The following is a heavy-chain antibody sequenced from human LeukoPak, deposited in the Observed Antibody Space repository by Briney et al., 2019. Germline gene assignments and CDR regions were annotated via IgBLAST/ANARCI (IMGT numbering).Heavy chain of an antibody. D-gene: IGHD3-22*01. J-gene: IGHJ5*02. V-gene: IGHV3-30*04. CDR3: ARDYYDSSGSSWFDP. CDR1: GFTFSSYA. CDR2: ISYDGSNK. Sequence: GGSLRLSCAASGFTFSSYAMHWVRQAPGKGLEWVAVISYDGSNKYYADSVKGRFTISRDNSKNTLYLQMNSLRAEDTAVYYCARDYYDSSGSSWFDPWGQGTLVTVSS.